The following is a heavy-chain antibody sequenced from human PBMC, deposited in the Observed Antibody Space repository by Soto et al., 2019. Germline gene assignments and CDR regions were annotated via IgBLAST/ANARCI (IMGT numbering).Heavy chain of an antibody. CDR1: GGSISTYY. V-gene: IGHV4-59*01. Sequence: TSETLSLTCSVSGGSISTYYWSWIRQPPGKGLEWIGFIYYSGSTNYNPSLKSRVTISVDTSKNQFSLKLSSVTAADTAVYYCARITYTSGWSKSDSWGQGTLVTVSS. CDR2: IYYSGST. CDR3: ARITYTSGWSKSDS. D-gene: IGHD6-13*01. J-gene: IGHJ4*02.